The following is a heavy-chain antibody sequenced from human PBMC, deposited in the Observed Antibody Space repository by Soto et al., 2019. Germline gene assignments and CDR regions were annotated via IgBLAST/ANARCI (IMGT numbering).Heavy chain of an antibody. Sequence: QVQLQQWGAGLLKPSETLSLTCAVYGGSFSGYYWSWIRQPPGKGLEWIGEINHSGSTNYNPSLKSRVTISVDTSKTQFSLKLSSVTAADTAVYYCARGSPIVVVVAATLGYFQHWGQGTLVTVSS. D-gene: IGHD2-15*01. J-gene: IGHJ1*01. V-gene: IGHV4-34*01. CDR2: INHSGST. CDR1: GGSFSGYY. CDR3: ARGSPIVVVVAATLGYFQH.